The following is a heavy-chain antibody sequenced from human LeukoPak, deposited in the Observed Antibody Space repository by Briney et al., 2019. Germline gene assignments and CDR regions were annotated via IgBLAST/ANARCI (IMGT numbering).Heavy chain of an antibody. CDR1: GFTFSTYT. CDR3: ARDSSSSWYYFDY. CDR2: IISTGSSI. D-gene: IGHD6-13*01. V-gene: IGHV3-21*01. J-gene: IGHJ4*02. Sequence: GVSLRLSCAASGFTFSTYTMNWVRQAPGKGLEWVSSIISTGSSIYYADSMKGRFTISRDNAKSSLYLQLNSLRAEDTAVYYCARDSSSSWYYFDYWGQGTLVTVSS.